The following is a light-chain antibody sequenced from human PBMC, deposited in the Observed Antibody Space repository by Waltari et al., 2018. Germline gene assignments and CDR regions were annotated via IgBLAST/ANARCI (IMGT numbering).Light chain of an antibody. V-gene: IGLV3-25*03. J-gene: IGLJ2*01. Sequence: SYALTQPPSVSAYPGQTARITCSGNALPKQLAYWYQRKPGQAPVLVIYRDTERPSGIPARFSGSSSGTTVTLTINGVQAEDEADYYCQSADSSGSYVLFGGGTTLTVL. CDR2: RDT. CDR3: QSADSSGSYVL. CDR1: ALPKQL.